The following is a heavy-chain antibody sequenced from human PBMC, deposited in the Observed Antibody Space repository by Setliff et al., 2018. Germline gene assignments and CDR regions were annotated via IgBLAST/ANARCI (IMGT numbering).Heavy chain of an antibody. CDR3: SRLVRYCSKTTCQTASGAEV. V-gene: IGHV1-18*01. CDR1: GYTFTNYG. Sequence: ASVKVSCKASGYTFTNYGVTWVRQAPGQGLEWMGWISPYSGNTYYAPELQGRVTLTTDTSTTTAYMELRGLTSDDTAVYYCSRLVRYCSKTTCQTASGAEVWGQGTLVTVSS. J-gene: IGHJ4*02. CDR2: ISPYSGNT. D-gene: IGHD2-8*01.